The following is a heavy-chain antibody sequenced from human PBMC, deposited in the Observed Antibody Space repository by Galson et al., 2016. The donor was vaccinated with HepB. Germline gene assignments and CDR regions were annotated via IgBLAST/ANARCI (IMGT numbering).Heavy chain of an antibody. CDR1: GFRFSDYN. J-gene: IGHJ6*02. V-gene: IGHV3-48*01. CDR3: ARPYTYYFGSGSYFDVLHYGMDV. CDR2: ISASSGTI. D-gene: IGHD3-10*01. Sequence: SLRLSCAASGFRFSDYNMNWVRQAPGRGLEWVAYISASSGTIYYADSVKGRFPISRDNANNSLSLQMNSLRAEDTAFYYCARPYTYYFGSGSYFDVLHYGMDVWGQGTTATVSS.